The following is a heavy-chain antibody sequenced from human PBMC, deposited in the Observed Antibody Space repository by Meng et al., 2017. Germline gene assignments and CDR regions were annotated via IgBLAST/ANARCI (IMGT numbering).Heavy chain of an antibody. CDR2: ISGSGGST. D-gene: IGHD3-22*01. CDR3: AKGRYDTDY. J-gene: IGHJ4*02. CDR1: GFTFSSYA. Sequence: GESLKISCAASGFTFSSYAMSWVRQAPGKGLEWVSAISGSGGSTYYADSVKGRSTISRDNSKNTLYLQMNSLRAEDTAVYYCAKGRYDTDYWGQGTLVTVSS. V-gene: IGHV3-23*01.